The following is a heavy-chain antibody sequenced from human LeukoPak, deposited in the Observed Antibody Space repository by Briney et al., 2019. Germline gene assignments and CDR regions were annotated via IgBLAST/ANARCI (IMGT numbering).Heavy chain of an antibody. CDR1: GGSISSYY. D-gene: IGHD1-26*01. J-gene: IGHJ4*02. CDR2: ICYSGTT. Sequence: SETLSLTCTVSGGSISSYYWTWIRQPPGKGLEWIGYICYSGTTNYTPSLKSRVTISVDTSKNQFSLKLSSVTAADTAVYYCASGRPLGFDYWGQGTLVTVSS. V-gene: IGHV4-59*01. CDR3: ASGRPLGFDY.